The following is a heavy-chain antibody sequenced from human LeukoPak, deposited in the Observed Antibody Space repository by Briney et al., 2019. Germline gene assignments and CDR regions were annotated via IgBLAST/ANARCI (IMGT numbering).Heavy chain of an antibody. CDR1: GFTFSSYG. V-gene: IGHV3-33*01. CDR2: IWHDGSNK. J-gene: IGHJ4*02. CDR3: ARLYCSSTSCYFDY. D-gene: IGHD2-2*01. Sequence: GGSLRLSCAASGFTFSSYGMHWVRQAPGKGLEWVAVIWHDGSNKYYADSVKGRFTISRDNSKNTLYLQMNSLRAEDTAVYYCARLYCSSTSCYFDYWGQGTLVTVSS.